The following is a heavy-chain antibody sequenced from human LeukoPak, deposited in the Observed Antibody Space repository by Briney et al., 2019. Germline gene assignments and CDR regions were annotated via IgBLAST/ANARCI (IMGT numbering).Heavy chain of an antibody. J-gene: IGHJ5*02. CDR1: GGSISSYY. V-gene: IGHV4-39*01. CDR2: INYSGTT. Sequence: SETLSLTCTVSGGSISSYYWSWIRQPPGKELEWIGTINYSGTTYYNPSLKSRVTISVDTSRNQFSLKVNSVTAADTAVYYCARHDAGYSGSWSRFDPWGQGTLVTVSS. CDR3: ARHDAGYSGSWSRFDP. D-gene: IGHD6-13*01.